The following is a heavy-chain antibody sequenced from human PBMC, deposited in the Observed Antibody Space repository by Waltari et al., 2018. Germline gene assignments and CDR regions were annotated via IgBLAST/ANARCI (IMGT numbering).Heavy chain of an antibody. Sequence: QVQLQESGPGLVKPSETLSLTCTVSGGSISSYYWSWIRQPPGKGLEWIGYIYYSGSTNYNPSLKSRVTISVDTSKNHFSLKLTSVTAADTAVYYCARVVGTVTTFAFDMWGQGTMVTVSS. CDR3: ARVVGTVTTFAFDM. J-gene: IGHJ3*02. CDR1: GGSISSYY. CDR2: IYYSGST. V-gene: IGHV4-59*01. D-gene: IGHD4-17*01.